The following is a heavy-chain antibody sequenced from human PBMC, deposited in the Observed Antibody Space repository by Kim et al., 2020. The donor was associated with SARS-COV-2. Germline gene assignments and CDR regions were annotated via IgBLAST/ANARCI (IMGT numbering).Heavy chain of an antibody. CDR1: GGSISSSSYY. J-gene: IGHJ5*02. Sequence: SETLSLTYTVSGGSISSSSYYWGWIRQPPGKGLEWIGSIYYSGSTYYNPSLKSRVTISVDTSKNQFSLKLSSVTAADTAVYYCARQARIAAAGNNWFDP. CDR3: ARQARIAAAGNNWFDP. V-gene: IGHV4-39*01. D-gene: IGHD6-13*01. CDR2: IYYSGST.